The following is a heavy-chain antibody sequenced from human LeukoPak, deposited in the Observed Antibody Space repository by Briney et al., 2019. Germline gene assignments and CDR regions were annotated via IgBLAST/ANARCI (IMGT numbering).Heavy chain of an antibody. CDR1: GFTFDDCA. D-gene: IGHD4-23*01. J-gene: IGHJ4*02. V-gene: IGHV3-43*02. CDR3: AKATPEVVTEYYFDY. Sequence: PGGSLRLSCAASGFTFDDCAMHWVRQAPGKGLEWVSLISGDASKTYYGDSVQGRFTISRDNSKNSLYLQMNSLRAEDTAFYFCAKATPEVVTEYYFDYWGRGTLLTVSS. CDR2: ISGDASKT.